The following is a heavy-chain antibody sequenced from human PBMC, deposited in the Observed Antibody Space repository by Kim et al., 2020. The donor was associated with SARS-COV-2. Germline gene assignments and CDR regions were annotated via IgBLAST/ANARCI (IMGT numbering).Heavy chain of an antibody. CDR2: ISGSGGST. Sequence: GGSLRLSCAASGFTFSSYAMSWVRQAPGKGLEWVSGISGSGGSTYYADSVKGRFTISRDNSKNTLYLQMNSLRAEDTAVYYCAKCEGYYDILTYDYYGMDVWGQGTTVTVSS. J-gene: IGHJ6*02. CDR1: GFTFSSYA. V-gene: IGHV3-23*01. D-gene: IGHD3-9*01. CDR3: AKCEGYYDILTYDYYGMDV.